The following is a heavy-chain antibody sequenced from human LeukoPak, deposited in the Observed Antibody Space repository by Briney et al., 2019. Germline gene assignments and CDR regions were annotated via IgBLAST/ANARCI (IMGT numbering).Heavy chain of an antibody. D-gene: IGHD2-2*01. J-gene: IGHJ4*02. CDR1: GFTVSSNY. V-gene: IGHV3-53*01. CDR2: LYSAGNT. Sequence: GGSLRLSCAASGFTVSSNYMSWVRQAPGKGLEWVSVLYSAGNTYYADSVKGRFTVSRDNSKNTLSLQMNSLRAEDTAVYYCAKDPGVVPAHYFDYWGQGTLVTVSS. CDR3: AKDPGVVPAHYFDY.